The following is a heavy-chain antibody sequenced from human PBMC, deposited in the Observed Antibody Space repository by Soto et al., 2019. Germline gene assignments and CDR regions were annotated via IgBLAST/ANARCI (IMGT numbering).Heavy chain of an antibody. CDR3: ARDIDG. CDR2: ISSNSNTK. D-gene: IGHD2-15*01. Sequence: EVQVVESGGGLVQPGASLRLSCAASGFTFSYYSMNWVRQAPGKGLEWVSYISSNSNTKFYADSVKGRFTISRDNARNSLYLQMNSLRAEDTAVYYCARDIDGGGQGTLVTVSS. J-gene: IGHJ4*02. V-gene: IGHV3-48*01. CDR1: GFTFSYYS.